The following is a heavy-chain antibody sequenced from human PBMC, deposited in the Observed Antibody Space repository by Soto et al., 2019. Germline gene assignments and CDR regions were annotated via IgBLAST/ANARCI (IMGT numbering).Heavy chain of an antibody. CDR3: ARIAYCGGDCYFDY. V-gene: IGHV3-21*01. D-gene: IGHD2-21*02. J-gene: IGHJ4*02. CDR2: ISSSSSYI. CDR1: GFTFSSYS. Sequence: EVQLVESGGGLVKPGGSLRLSCAASGFTFSSYSMNWVRQAPGKGLEWVSSISSSSSYIYYADSVKGRFTIPRDNAKNSLYLQMNSLRAEDTAVYYCARIAYCGGDCYFDYWGQGTLVTVSS.